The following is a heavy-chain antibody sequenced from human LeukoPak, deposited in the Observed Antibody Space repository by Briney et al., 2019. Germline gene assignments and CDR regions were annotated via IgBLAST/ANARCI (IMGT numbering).Heavy chain of an antibody. Sequence: PGRSLRLSCAASGFTFSSYGMHWVHQAPGKGLEWVAVIWYDGSNKYYADSVKGRFTISRDNSKNTLYLQMNSLRAEDTAVYYCARDPSSGYYPPDYWGQGTLVTVSS. CDR1: GFTFSSYG. CDR2: IWYDGSNK. J-gene: IGHJ4*02. V-gene: IGHV3-33*01. D-gene: IGHD3-22*01. CDR3: ARDPSSGYYPPDY.